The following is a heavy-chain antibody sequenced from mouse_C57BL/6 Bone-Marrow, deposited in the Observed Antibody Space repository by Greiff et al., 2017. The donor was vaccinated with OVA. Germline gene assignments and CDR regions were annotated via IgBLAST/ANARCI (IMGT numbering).Heavy chain of an antibody. CDR2: IWGGGST. D-gene: IGHD2-5*01. J-gene: IGHJ4*01. CDR1: GFSLTSYG. Sequence: VQLQQSGPGLVAPSQSLSITCTVSGFSLTSYGVDWVRQPPGKGLEWLGVIWGGGSTNYTSALMSRLSISKDNSKSQVFLKMNSLQTDDTAMYYCAKRLYYSNYVGAMDYWGQGTSVTVSS. CDR3: AKRLYYSNYVGAMDY. V-gene: IGHV2-9*01.